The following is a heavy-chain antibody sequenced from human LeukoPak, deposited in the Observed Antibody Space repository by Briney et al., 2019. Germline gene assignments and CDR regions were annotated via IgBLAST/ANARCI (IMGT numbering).Heavy chain of an antibody. Sequence: PSETLSLTCTVSGGSISSYYWNWIRQPPGKGLEWIGYIYYSGSTNYNPSLKSRVTISVDTSKNQFSLKLSSVTAADTAVYYCARSGIWYFDYWGQGTLVTVSS. CDR2: IYYSGST. J-gene: IGHJ4*02. D-gene: IGHD3-10*01. CDR3: ARSGIWYFDY. V-gene: IGHV4-59*08. CDR1: GGSISSYY.